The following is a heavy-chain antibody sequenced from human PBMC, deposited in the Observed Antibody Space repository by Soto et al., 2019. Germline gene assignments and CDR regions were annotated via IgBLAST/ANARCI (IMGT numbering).Heavy chain of an antibody. D-gene: IGHD6-13*01. CDR2: ISGSGGST. Sequence: EVQLLESGGGLVQPGGSLRLSCAASGFTFSSYAMSWVRQAPGKGLEWVSAISGSGGSTYYADSVKGRFTISRDNSKNTLYLQMNSLRAEDTAVYYCASLAAAAILRVFYFDYWGQGTLVTVSS. V-gene: IGHV3-23*01. CDR3: ASLAAAAILRVFYFDY. CDR1: GFTFSSYA. J-gene: IGHJ4*02.